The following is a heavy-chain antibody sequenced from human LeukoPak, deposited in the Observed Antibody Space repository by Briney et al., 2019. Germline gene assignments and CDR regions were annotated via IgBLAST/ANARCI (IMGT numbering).Heavy chain of an antibody. D-gene: IGHD2-15*01. Sequence: PSETLSLTCTVSGYSISSGYYWGWIRQPPGKGLEWIGSIYHSGSTYYNPSLKSRVTISVDTSKNQFSLKLSSVTAADTAVYYCARDSGHGPFPRSDPYWGQGTLVTVSS. V-gene: IGHV4-38-2*02. CDR2: IYHSGST. CDR3: ARDSGHGPFPRSDPY. J-gene: IGHJ4*02. CDR1: GYSISSGYY.